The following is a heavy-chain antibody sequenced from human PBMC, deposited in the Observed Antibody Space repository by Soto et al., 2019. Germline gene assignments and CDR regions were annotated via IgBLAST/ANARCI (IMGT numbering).Heavy chain of an antibody. CDR2: ISYDEINK. J-gene: IGHJ5*02. CDR1: GFTFSSYG. CDR3: ARTLFGWGIWFDP. V-gene: IGHV3-30*03. Sequence: LRLSCAASGFTFSSYGMHWVRQAPGKGLEWVAVISYDEINKYYADSVKGRFTISRDNSKNTLYLQMNSLRAEDTAVYYCARTLFGWGIWFDPWGQGTLVTVSS. D-gene: IGHD3-10*02.